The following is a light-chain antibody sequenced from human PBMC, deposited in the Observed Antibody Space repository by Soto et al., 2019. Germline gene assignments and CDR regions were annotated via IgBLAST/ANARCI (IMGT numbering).Light chain of an antibody. CDR2: AAS. CDR3: QEYYSYPHT. J-gene: IGKJ2*01. Sequence: AIRMTQSPSSFSASTGDRVTIACRASQGISSYLAWYQQKPWKVPKLLIYAASTLQSGVPSRFGGSGSGTEFTRAVSCLQTEACANYYCQEYYSYPHTLGQETKVEIK. V-gene: IGKV1-8*01. CDR1: QGISSY.